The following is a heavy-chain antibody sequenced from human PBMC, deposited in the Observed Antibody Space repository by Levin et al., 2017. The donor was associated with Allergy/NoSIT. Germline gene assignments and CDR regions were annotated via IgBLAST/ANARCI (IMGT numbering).Heavy chain of an antibody. V-gene: IGHV3-30-3*01. J-gene: IGHJ6*02. CDR3: ARAGGTSYYYYYGMDV. CDR2: ISYDGSNK. D-gene: IGHD2-2*01. Sequence: GGSLRLSCAASGFTFSSYAMHWVRQAPGKGLEWVAVISYDGSNKYYADSVKGRFTISRDNSKNTLYLQMNSLRAEDTAVYYCARAGGTSYYYYYGMDVWGQGTTVTVSS. CDR1: GFTFSSYA.